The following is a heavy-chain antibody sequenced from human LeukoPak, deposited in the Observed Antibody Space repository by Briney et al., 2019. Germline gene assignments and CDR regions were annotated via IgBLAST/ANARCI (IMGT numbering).Heavy chain of an antibody. D-gene: IGHD6-19*01. Sequence: GGSLRLSCAASGFTFSSYWMSWVRQAPGKGLEWVANIKEDGSEKYYVDSVKGRFTISGDNDKNSLYLQMIILRVEDTAVSYCARDHSAVAGTLDYWGQGTLVTVSS. CDR2: IKEDGSEK. J-gene: IGHJ4*02. V-gene: IGHV3-7*01. CDR3: ARDHSAVAGTLDY. CDR1: GFTFSSYW.